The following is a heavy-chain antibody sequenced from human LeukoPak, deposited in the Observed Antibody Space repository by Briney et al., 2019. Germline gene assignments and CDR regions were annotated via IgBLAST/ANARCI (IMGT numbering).Heavy chain of an antibody. CDR3: ARDDRAPGYGWFDP. CDR2: ISSSSNTI. CDR1: GFTFRDYY. V-gene: IGHV3-11*04. J-gene: IGHJ5*02. Sequence: GGSLRLSCAASGFTFRDYYMTWIRQAPGKGLEWVSYISSSSNTIYHTDSVKGRFTISRDNAKNSMYLQMNSLRDEDTAVYYCARDDRAPGYGWFDPWGQGTLVTVSS. D-gene: IGHD5-12*01.